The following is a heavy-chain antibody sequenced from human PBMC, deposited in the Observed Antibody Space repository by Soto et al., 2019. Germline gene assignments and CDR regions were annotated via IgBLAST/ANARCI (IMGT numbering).Heavy chain of an antibody. Sequence: QVQLVESGGGVVQPGGSLRLSCAASGFSFSSYGMHWVHQSPGKGLEWVAVIWYDGSNKYYADSVKGRFTISRDNSKNTLYLQMNTLRAEDTAVYYCARGWSSYSYYMDVWGKGTTVTVSS. D-gene: IGHD6-19*01. CDR2: IWYDGSNK. V-gene: IGHV3-33*01. CDR1: GFSFSSYG. J-gene: IGHJ6*03. CDR3: ARGWSSYSYYMDV.